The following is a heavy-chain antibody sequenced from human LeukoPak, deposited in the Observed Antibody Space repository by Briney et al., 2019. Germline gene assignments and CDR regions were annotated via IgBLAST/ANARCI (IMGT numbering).Heavy chain of an antibody. CDR1: GFTFSNAW. CDR3: ARIQDGDYESDY. D-gene: IGHD4-17*01. Sequence: GSLRLSCAASGFTFSNAWMSWIRQPPGKGLEWIGEINHSGSTNYNPSLKSRVTISVDRSKNQFSLKLSSVTAADTAVYYCARIQDGDYESDYWGQGTLVTVSS. J-gene: IGHJ4*02. CDR2: INHSGST. V-gene: IGHV4-34*01.